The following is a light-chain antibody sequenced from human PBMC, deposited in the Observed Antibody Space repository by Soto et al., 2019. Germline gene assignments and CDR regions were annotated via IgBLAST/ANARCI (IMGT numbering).Light chain of an antibody. CDR3: QQYNNWPPRT. J-gene: IGKJ1*01. CDR2: GAS. V-gene: IGKV3-15*01. Sequence: EIVMTQSPATLSVSPGERATLSCRASQSVSSNLAWYQQKPGQTPRLLIHGASTRASGIPARFSGSGSGTESTLTISSLKSEDFAVYYCQQYNNWPPRTFGQGTKVEIK. CDR1: QSVSSN.